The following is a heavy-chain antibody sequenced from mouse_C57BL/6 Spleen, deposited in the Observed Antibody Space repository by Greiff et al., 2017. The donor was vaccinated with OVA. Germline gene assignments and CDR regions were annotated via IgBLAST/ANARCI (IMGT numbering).Heavy chain of an antibody. CDR2: INPSSGYT. J-gene: IGHJ1*03. Sequence: QVHVKQSGAELAKPGASVKLSCKASGYTFTSYWMHWVKQRPGQGLEWIGYINPSSGYTKYNQKFKDKATLTADKSSSTAYMQLSSLTYEDSAVYYCARREDLTGYFDVWGTGTTVTVSS. CDR1: GYTFTSYW. V-gene: IGHV1-7*01. CDR3: ARREDLTGYFDV.